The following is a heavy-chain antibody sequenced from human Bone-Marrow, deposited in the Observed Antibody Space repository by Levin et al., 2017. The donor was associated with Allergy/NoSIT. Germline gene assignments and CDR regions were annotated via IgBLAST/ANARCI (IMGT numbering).Heavy chain of an antibody. J-gene: IGHJ6*02. V-gene: IGHV1-18*01. CDR1: GYMFSKFG. CDR2: ISGNSGRT. D-gene: IGHD3-10*01. Sequence: GESLKISCEASGYMFSKFGVSWVRQAPGQRPEWMGWISGNSGRTKFAQKFQGRVILTTDTSTSTAYMEMQSLRSDDTAVYYCARRTHRLLSHLVGMGIDQYYYGMDVWGQGTTVIVS. CDR3: ARRTHRLLSHLVGMGIDQYYYGMDV.